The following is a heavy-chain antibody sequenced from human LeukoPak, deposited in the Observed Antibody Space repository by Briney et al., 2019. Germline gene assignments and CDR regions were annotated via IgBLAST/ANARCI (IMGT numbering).Heavy chain of an antibody. J-gene: IGHJ4*02. CDR2: ISAYNGNT. Sequence: ASVTVSCTASGYTFTSYGISWVRQAPGQGLEWMGWISAYNGNTNYAQKLQGRVTMTTDTSTSTAYMELRSLRSDDTAVYYCARDTSIVATTYFDYWGQGTLVTVSS. CDR1: GYTFTSYG. V-gene: IGHV1-18*01. CDR3: ARDTSIVATTYFDY. D-gene: IGHD5-12*01.